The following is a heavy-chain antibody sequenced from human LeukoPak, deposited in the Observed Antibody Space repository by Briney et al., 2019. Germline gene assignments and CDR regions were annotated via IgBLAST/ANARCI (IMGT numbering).Heavy chain of an antibody. Sequence: GGSLRLSCAASGFTFTSYWMSWVRQAPGKGPEWVANIKTDGSEKHYVDSVKGRFTISRDNAKNSLYLQMNSLRAEDTAVFYCARDYGWGTPMLYFDYWGQGTLVTVSS. V-gene: IGHV3-7*05. CDR3: ARDYGWGTPMLYFDY. J-gene: IGHJ4*02. D-gene: IGHD5-18*01. CDR1: GFTFTSYW. CDR2: IKTDGSEK.